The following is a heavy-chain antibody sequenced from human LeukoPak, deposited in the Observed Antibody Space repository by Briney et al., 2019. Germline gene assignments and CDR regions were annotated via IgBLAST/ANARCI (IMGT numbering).Heavy chain of an antibody. J-gene: IGHJ6*03. CDR2: IYYSGST. Sequence: SETLSLTCTVSGGSISSYYWSWIRQPPGKGLEWIGYIYYSGSTNYNPSLKSRVTISVDTSKNQFSLKLSSVTAADTAVYYCARGRATASSWYYYYYYMDVWGKGTTVTVSS. CDR3: ARGRATASSWYYYYYYMDV. D-gene: IGHD6-13*01. V-gene: IGHV4-59*01. CDR1: GGSISSYY.